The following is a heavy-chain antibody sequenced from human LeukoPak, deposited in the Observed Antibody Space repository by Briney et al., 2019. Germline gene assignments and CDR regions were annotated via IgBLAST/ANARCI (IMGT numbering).Heavy chain of an antibody. J-gene: IGHJ6*03. D-gene: IGHD5-12*01. Sequence: NPSETLSLTCTVSGSSIRRTTYYWGWIRQPPGKGLEWIGSIYYSGSTYYNPSLKSRVTISVDTSKNQFSLKLSSVTAADTAVYYCARMFERSGYEPTTYYYYYMDVWGKGTTVTVSS. V-gene: IGHV4-39*01. CDR3: ARMFERSGYEPTTYYYYYMDV. CDR1: GSSIRRTTYY. CDR2: IYYSGST.